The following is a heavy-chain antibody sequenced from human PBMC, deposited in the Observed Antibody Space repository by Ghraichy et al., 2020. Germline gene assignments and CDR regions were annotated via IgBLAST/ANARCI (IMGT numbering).Heavy chain of an antibody. CDR1: GFTLNSYA. CDR2: ISGTGGRT. V-gene: IGHV3-23*01. Sequence: LSLTCGASGFTLNSYAMHWVRQVPGQGLEWVSGISGTGGRTSYADSVKGRFTVSRDNSKNTLYLQMNSLRSEDTAVYYCARYGYNCIAHDYWGQGTQFTVSS. CDR3: ARYGYNCIAHDY. J-gene: IGHJ4*02. D-gene: IGHD1-20*01.